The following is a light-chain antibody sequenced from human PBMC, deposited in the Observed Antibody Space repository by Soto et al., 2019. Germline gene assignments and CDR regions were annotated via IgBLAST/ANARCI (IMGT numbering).Light chain of an antibody. J-gene: IGLJ3*02. CDR2: EVS. CDR1: SSDVGGYNY. CDR3: CSYAGSYSWV. V-gene: IGLV2-8*01. Sequence: QPVLTQPPSASGSPGQSVTISCTGTSSDVGGYNYVSWYQQHPGKAPKLMIYEVSKRPSGVPDRFSGSKSGNTASLTVSGLQAEDEADYYCCSYAGSYSWVFGGGTKVTVL.